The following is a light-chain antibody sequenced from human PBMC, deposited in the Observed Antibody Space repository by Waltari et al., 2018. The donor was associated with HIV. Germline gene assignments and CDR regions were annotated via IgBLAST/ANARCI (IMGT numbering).Light chain of an antibody. J-gene: IGLJ2*01. CDR3: NSRDSKINIS. CDR2: GNN. CDR1: PLRKFY. Sequence: SSELTQDPAVSVALGPTVRITCQGYPLRKFYPRCSHQKPGTAPVLVIYGNNNRPSGIPDRFSGSTSGTTASLIITGAQAEDEADYYCNSRDSKINISFGGGTRLTVL. V-gene: IGLV3-19*01.